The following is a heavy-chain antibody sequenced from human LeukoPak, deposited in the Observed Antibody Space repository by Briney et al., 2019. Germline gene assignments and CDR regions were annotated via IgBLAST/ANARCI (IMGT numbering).Heavy chain of an antibody. D-gene: IGHD2-2*01. CDR3: AKERNRSTSCYYY. J-gene: IGHJ4*02. Sequence: GGSLRLPCAASGFTFSSYAMSWVRQAPGKGLEWVSAISGSGGSTYYADSVKGRFTISRDNSKNTLYLQMNSLRAEDTAIYYCAKERNRSTSCYYYWGQGTLVTVSS. CDR1: GFTFSSYA. CDR2: ISGSGGST. V-gene: IGHV3-23*01.